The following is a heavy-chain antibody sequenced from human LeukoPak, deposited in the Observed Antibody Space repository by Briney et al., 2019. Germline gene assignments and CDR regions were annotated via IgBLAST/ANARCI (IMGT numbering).Heavy chain of an antibody. CDR2: IIPILGIA. V-gene: IGHV1-69*04. D-gene: IGHD2-2*01. Sequence: SVKVSCKASGGTFSSYAISWVRQAPGQGLEWMGRIIPILGIANYAQKFQGRVTITADKSTSTAYMELSSLRSEDTAVYYCARDHGCSSTICYAFDIWGQGTMVTVSS. CDR1: GGTFSSYA. CDR3: ARDHGCSSTICYAFDI. J-gene: IGHJ3*02.